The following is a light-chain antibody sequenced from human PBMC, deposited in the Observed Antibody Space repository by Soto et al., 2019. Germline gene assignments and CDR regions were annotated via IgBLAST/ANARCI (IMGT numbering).Light chain of an antibody. V-gene: IGLV1-51*02. CDR2: ENN. Sequence: QSVLTQPPSVSAAPGQKVTISCSGSSSNIGNNYVSWYQQLPGTAPKLLIYENNKRPSGIPDRFSGSKSGTSATLGITGLQTGDEADYYCGTWDSSLSAGVFGTG. CDR3: GTWDSSLSAGV. J-gene: IGLJ1*01. CDR1: SSNIGNNY.